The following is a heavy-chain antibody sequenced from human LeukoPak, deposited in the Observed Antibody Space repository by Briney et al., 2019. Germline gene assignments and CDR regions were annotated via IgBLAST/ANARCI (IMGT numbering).Heavy chain of an antibody. V-gene: IGHV3-23*01. CDR3: AKDPSDTVTTEG. CDR2: ISGSGGST. J-gene: IGHJ4*02. CDR1: GFTLGSYR. Sequence: GGSLRLSCAASGFTLGSYRVNWVRQAPGKGLEWVSAISGSGGSTYYADSVKGRFTISRDNSKNTLYLQMNSLRAEDTAVYYCAKDPSDTVTTEGWGQGTLVTVSS. D-gene: IGHD4-17*01.